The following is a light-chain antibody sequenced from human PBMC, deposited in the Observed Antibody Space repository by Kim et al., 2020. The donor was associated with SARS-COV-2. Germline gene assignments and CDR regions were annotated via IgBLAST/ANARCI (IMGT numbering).Light chain of an antibody. CDR2: DGS. J-gene: IGKJ5*01. CDR3: QQYNSLPVT. V-gene: IGKV1-33*01. CDR1: QDSRNL. Sequence: ASVGDGVTITCQASQDSRNLLNWFRQKPGKAPNLLSYDGSNLATGVPSRFSGSGSGTDFTLTINSLQPEDIATYYCQQYNSLPVTFGQGTRLEIK.